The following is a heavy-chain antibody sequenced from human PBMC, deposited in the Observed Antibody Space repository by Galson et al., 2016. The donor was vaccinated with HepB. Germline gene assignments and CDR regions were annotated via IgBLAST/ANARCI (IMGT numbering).Heavy chain of an antibody. CDR2: IDWDEDK. Sequence: PALVKPTQTLTLTCTFSGFSLSRTGMCVSWIRQAPGKALEWLALIDWDEDKYYKTSLKARLTISKDTSKNQVVLRMTNMDPVDTATYYCARVKVTSFYNFDYWGQGTVVTVSS. CDR1: GFSLSRTGMC. D-gene: IGHD2-21*02. J-gene: IGHJ4*02. CDR3: ARVKVTSFYNFDY. V-gene: IGHV2-70*01.